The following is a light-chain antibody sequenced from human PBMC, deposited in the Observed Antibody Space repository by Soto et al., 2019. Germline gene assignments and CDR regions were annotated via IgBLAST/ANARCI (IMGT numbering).Light chain of an antibody. CDR2: GAS. Sequence: EIKLTPSPSTLSVSPGETATLSFSSSQSVSGNLAWDQQKPGHAPTLLIYGASTRGTGIPARFSGSGGGTEVTLTISSLQSEDFAVYYCQQYHSRPPMTFGQGTRLEIK. CDR3: QQYHSRPPMT. J-gene: IGKJ5*01. CDR1: QSVSGN. V-gene: IGKV3-15*01.